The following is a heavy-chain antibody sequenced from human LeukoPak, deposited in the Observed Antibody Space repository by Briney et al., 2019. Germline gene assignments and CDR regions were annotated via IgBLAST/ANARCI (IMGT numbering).Heavy chain of an antibody. CDR3: ARKAIVAAGINWFDP. V-gene: IGHV1-8*01. D-gene: IGHD6-13*01. Sequence: VASVRVSCKASGYTFSTYDINWVRQATEQGLEWMGWMNPNSGNTGYAQKFQGRVTMTRNTSISTAYMELSSLRSEDTAVYYCARKAIVAAGINWFDPWGQGTLVTVSS. J-gene: IGHJ5*02. CDR1: GYTFSTYD. CDR2: MNPNSGNT.